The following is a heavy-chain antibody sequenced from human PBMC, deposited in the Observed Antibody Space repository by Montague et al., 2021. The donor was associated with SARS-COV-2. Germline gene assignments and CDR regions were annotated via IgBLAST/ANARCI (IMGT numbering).Heavy chain of an antibody. Sequence: LVTPTQTLTLTCTFSGFSLSINGVGVGWIRQPPGKALEWIGYIDNRGNTYYSPSLKSRVTMSLDTSKNLFSLILTSGTAADTALYYCGRDSWGDGYVVTGAFDVWGHGTMVIVSS. CDR1: GFSLSINGVG. D-gene: IGHD2-2*03. CDR3: GRDSWGDGYVVTGAFDV. J-gene: IGHJ3*01. V-gene: IGHV4-30-4*08. CDR2: IDNRGNT.